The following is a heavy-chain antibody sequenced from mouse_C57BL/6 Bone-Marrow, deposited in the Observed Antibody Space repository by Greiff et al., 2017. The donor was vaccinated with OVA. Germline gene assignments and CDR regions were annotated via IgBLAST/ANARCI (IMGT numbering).Heavy chain of an antibody. CDR3: ARDRRGGSSLYYAMDY. D-gene: IGHD1-1*01. Sequence: EVQLVESEGGLVQPGSSMKLSCTASGFTFSDYYMAWVRQVPEKGLEWVANIPYDGSSTYYLDSLKSRFIISRDNAKNILYLQMSSLKSEDTATYYCARDRRGGSSLYYAMDYWGQGTSVTVAS. CDR1: GFTFSDYY. V-gene: IGHV5-16*01. J-gene: IGHJ4*01. CDR2: IPYDGSST.